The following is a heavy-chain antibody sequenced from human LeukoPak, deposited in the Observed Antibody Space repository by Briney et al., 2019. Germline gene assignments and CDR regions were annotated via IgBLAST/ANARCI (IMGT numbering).Heavy chain of an antibody. D-gene: IGHD3-3*01. CDR3: ARDIKTGDFWSGYSRYFDY. V-gene: IGHV1-2*02. J-gene: IGHJ4*02. CDR2: INPNSGGT. CDR1: GYTFTGYY. Sequence: GASVKVSCKASGYTFTGYYMHWVRQAPGQGLEWMGWINPNSGGTNYAQKFQGRVTMTTDTSTSTAYMELRSLRSDDTAVYYCARDIKTGDFWSGYSRYFDYWGQGTLVTVSS.